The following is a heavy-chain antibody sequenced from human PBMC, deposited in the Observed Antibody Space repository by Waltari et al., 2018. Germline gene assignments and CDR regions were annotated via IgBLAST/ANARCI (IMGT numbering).Heavy chain of an antibody. CDR1: GDTFTSYD. D-gene: IGHD1-26*01. CDR3: ASDRSGRGAFDI. Sequence: QVQLVQSGAEVKKPGASVKVSCKASGDTFTSYDINWVRQATGQGREWKGWLTPNSGNTGAAQKFHGRVTITRNTSISTAYMELSSLRSADTAVYYCASDRSGRGAFDIWGQGTMVTVSS. V-gene: IGHV1-8*03. J-gene: IGHJ3*02. CDR2: LTPNSGNT.